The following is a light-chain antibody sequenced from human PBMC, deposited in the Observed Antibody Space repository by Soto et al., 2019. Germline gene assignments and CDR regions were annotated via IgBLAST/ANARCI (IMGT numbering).Light chain of an antibody. V-gene: IGKV3-20*01. J-gene: IGKJ1*01. CDR2: GAS. CDR1: QSVTSNY. Sequence: EIVLTQSPGTLSLSPGERATLSCRASQSVTSNYLAWYQQKPGQAPRLLIYGASSRATGIPDRFSGSGSGTDVTLTISRLEPEDFAVYYCQQSGSSPQTFGQGTKVEIK. CDR3: QQSGSSPQT.